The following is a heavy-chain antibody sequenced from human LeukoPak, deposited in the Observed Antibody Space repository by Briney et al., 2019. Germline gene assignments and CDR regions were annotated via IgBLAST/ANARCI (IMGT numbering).Heavy chain of an antibody. D-gene: IGHD3-9*01. V-gene: IGHV3-21*01. CDR2: ISSSSNYI. CDR1: GFTFSSYS. J-gene: IGHJ3*02. CDR3: ARDHYDILTGYGINAFDI. Sequence: GGSLRLSCAASGFTFSSYSMNWVRQAPGKGLEWVSSISSSSNYIYYADSVKGRFTISRDNAKNSLYLQMNSLRAEDTAVYYCARDHYDILTGYGINAFDIWGQGTMVTVSS.